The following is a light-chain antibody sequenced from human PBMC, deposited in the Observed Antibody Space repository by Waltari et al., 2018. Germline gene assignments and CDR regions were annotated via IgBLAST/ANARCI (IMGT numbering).Light chain of an antibody. V-gene: IGLV3-1*01. Sequence: YELTQPPSVSVSPGQTARITRSGDNSWDKYTAWYQKKPGQSPLLIIFQHFKRPSGIPGXFSDSGAHFGNTATLTIRGTQTMDEADYYCQAWDSNIAVFGGGTKLTVL. CDR1: NSWDKY. J-gene: IGLJ2*01. CDR3: QAWDSNIAV. CDR2: QHF.